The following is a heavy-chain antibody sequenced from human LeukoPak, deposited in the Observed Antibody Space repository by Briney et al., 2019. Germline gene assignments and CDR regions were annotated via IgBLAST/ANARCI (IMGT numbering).Heavy chain of an antibody. CDR3: AREMATIRGRNYYYYYMDV. CDR1: GGSFSGYY. CDR2: INHSGST. V-gene: IGHV4-34*01. J-gene: IGHJ6*03. Sequence: PSETLSLTCAVYGGSFSGYYWSWIRQPPGKGLEWIGEINHSGSTNYNPSLKSRVTMSVDTSKNQFSLKLSSVTAADTAVYYCAREMATIRGRNYYYYYMDVWGKGTTVTISS. D-gene: IGHD5-24*01.